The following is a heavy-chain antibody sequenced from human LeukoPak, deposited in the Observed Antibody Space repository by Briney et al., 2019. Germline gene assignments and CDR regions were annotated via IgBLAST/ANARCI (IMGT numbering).Heavy chain of an antibody. Sequence: GGSLRLSCAASGFTVSSNYMSWVRQAPGKGLEWVSVIYSGGSTYYADSVKGRFTISRDNSKNTIYLQMNSLRAEDTALYYCAKLQGDITMVRGVPNGFDFWGQGSLVTVSS. V-gene: IGHV3-53*01. D-gene: IGHD3-10*01. CDR1: GFTVSSNY. J-gene: IGHJ4*01. CDR2: IYSGGST. CDR3: AKLQGDITMVRGVPNGFDF.